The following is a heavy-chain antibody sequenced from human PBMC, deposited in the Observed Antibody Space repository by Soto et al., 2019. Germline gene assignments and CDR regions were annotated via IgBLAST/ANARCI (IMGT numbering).Heavy chain of an antibody. V-gene: IGHV4-34*01. D-gene: IGHD3-10*01. CDR3: ARGGETGYYYYYMDV. CDR2: INHSGST. CDR1: GGSFSGYY. Sequence: SETLSLTCAVYGGSFSGYYWSWIRQPPGKGLEWIGEINHSGSTNYNPSLKSRVTISVDTSKNQFSLKLSSVTAADTVVYYCARGGETGYYYYYMDVWGKGTTVTVSS. J-gene: IGHJ6*03.